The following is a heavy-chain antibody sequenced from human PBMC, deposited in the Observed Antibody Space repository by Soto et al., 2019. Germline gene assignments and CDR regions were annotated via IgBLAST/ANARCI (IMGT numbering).Heavy chain of an antibody. Sequence: QAGGSLRLSCAASGFTFSSYAMHWVRQAPGKGLEWVAVISYDGSNKYYADSVKGRFTISRDNSKNTLCLQMNSLRAEDTAVYYCARAEAGSGSLSPYYYYGMDVWGQGTTVTVSS. J-gene: IGHJ6*02. V-gene: IGHV3-30-3*01. CDR2: ISYDGSNK. CDR1: GFTFSSYA. D-gene: IGHD6-19*01. CDR3: ARAEAGSGSLSPYYYYGMDV.